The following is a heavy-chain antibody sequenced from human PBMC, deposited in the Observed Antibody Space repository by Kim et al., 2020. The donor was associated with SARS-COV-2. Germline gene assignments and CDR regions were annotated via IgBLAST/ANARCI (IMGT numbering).Heavy chain of an antibody. CDR1: GYTFTSYG. CDR2: ISAYNGNT. Sequence: ASVKVSCKASGYTFTSYGISWVRQAPGQGLEWMGWISAYNGNTNYAQKLQGRVTMTTDTSTSTAYMELRSLRSDDTAVYYCARDRFLPPGGGTVTTHPIDYWGQGTLVTVSS. D-gene: IGHD4-17*01. CDR3: ARDRFLPPGGGTVTTHPIDY. V-gene: IGHV1-18*01. J-gene: IGHJ4*02.